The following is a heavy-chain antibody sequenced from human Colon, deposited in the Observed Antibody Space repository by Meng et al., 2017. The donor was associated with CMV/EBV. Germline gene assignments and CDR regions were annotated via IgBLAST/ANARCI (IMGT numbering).Heavy chain of an antibody. CDR2: IVTTGSAV. D-gene: IGHD2-8*01. CDR3: ARDGNDCIDGVCYYYYYGMDV. CDR1: GFTFSSYG. V-gene: IGHV3-21*01. J-gene: IGHJ6*02. Sequence: GESLKISCAASGFTFSSYGMNWVRQAPGRGLEWVASIVTTGSAVYYADSVKGRFTISRDNAKNSLYLQMSSLSAEDTAVYYCARDGNDCIDGVCYYYYYGMDVWGQGTTVTVSS.